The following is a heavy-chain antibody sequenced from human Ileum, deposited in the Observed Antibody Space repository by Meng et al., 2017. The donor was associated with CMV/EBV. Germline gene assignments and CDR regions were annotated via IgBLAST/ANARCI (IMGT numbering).Heavy chain of an antibody. J-gene: IGHJ4*02. CDR1: GYTFTRYD. CDR3: ARWGQQLAFFDY. CDR2: ISAYNGNT. V-gene: IGHV1-18*01. D-gene: IGHD6-13*01. Sequence: SCRASGYTFTRYDISWVRQAPGQGLEWMRWISAYNGNTNYAPKLQGRVTMTTDTSTTTAYMELRSLRSDDTAVYYCARWGQQLAFFDYWGQGTLVTVSS.